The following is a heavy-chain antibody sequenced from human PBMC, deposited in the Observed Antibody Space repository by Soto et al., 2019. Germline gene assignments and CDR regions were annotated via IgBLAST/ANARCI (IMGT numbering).Heavy chain of an antibody. Sequence: ASVKVSCKASGYTFTSYAMHWVRQAPAQRLEWMGWINAGNGNTKYSQKFQGRVTITRDTSASTAYMELSSLRSEDTAVYYCARNRVLLLFGESEGFDPRGQGTFVTVS. D-gene: IGHD3-10*01. CDR2: INAGNGNT. CDR3: ARNRVLLLFGESEGFDP. CDR1: GYTFTSYA. V-gene: IGHV1-3*01. J-gene: IGHJ5*02.